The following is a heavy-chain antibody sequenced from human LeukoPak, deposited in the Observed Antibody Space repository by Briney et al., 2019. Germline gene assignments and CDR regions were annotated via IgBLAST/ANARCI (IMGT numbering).Heavy chain of an antibody. CDR3: AGGDPEPPYYFDY. CDR2: IYTSGST. D-gene: IGHD2-21*01. V-gene: IGHV4-4*07. CDR1: GGSISSYY. Sequence: PSETLSLTCTVSGGSISSYYWSWIRQPPGKGLEWIGRIYTSGSTNYNPSLKSRVTMSVDTSKNQFSLKLSSVTAADTAVCYCAGGDPEPPYYFDYWGQGTLVTVSS. J-gene: IGHJ4*02.